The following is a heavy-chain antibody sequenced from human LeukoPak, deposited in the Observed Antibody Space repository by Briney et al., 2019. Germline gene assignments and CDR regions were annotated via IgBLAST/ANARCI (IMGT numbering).Heavy chain of an antibody. CDR2: IYYSGST. D-gene: IGHD5-18*01. CDR3: ARGGYSYGLSSADY. J-gene: IGHJ4*02. Sequence: PSETLSLTCTVSGGSISSYYWSWIRQPPGKGLEWIGYIYYSGSTNYNPSLKSRVTISVDTSKNQFSLKLSSVTAADTAVYYCARGGYSYGLSSADYWGQGTLVTVSS. V-gene: IGHV4-59*08. CDR1: GGSISSYY.